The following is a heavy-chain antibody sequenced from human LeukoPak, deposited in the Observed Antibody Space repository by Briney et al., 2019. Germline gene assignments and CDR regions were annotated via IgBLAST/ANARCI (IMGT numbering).Heavy chain of an antibody. V-gene: IGHV4-34*01. CDR3: ARARTWGLPYYDY. Sequence: PSETLSLTCAVYGGSFSGYYWSWIRQPPGKGLEWIGEINHSGSTNYNPSLKSRVTISVDTSKNQFSLKLSSVTAADTAVYYCARARTWGLPYYDYWGQGTLVTVSS. D-gene: IGHD1/OR15-1a*01. CDR2: INHSGST. CDR1: GGSFSGYY. J-gene: IGHJ4*02.